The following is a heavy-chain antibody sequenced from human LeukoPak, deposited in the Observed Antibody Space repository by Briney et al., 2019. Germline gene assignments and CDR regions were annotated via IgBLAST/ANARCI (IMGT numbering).Heavy chain of an antibody. Sequence: SETLSLTCTVSGGSISSYYWSWIRQPPGKGLEWIGEINHSGSTNYNPSLKSRVTISVDTSKNQFSLKLSSVTAADTAVYYCASLRLGELSLPGPFDYWGQGTLVTVSS. CDR3: ASLRLGELSLPGPFDY. D-gene: IGHD3-16*02. J-gene: IGHJ4*02. CDR2: INHSGST. V-gene: IGHV4-34*01. CDR1: GGSISSYY.